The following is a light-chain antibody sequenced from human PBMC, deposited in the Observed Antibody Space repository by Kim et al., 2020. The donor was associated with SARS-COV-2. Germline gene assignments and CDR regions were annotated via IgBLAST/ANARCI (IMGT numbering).Light chain of an antibody. CDR2: WAS. J-gene: IGKJ4*01. CDR1: QSVFYSPDNKNY. Sequence: DIVLTQSPDSLAVSLGERATINCKSSQSVFYSPDNKNYLAWYQHKPGQPPKLVISWASIRESGVPDRFSGSGSGTDFTLTISSLQAEDVAVYYCQQCYSSPVTVGGGTKVDIK. CDR3: QQCYSSPVT. V-gene: IGKV4-1*01.